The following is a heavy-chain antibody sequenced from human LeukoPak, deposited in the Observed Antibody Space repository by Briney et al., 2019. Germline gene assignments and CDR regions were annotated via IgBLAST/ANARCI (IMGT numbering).Heavy chain of an antibody. D-gene: IGHD1-1*01. CDR2: IKQDGSDK. Sequence: PGGSLRLSCAASGLTFSSYWMTWVRQAPGKGLEWVANIKQDGSDKYYVDSVAGRFTISRDNAKNSLYLQMNSLRAEDTAVYCCTRGVPTGVDYFDYWGQGTLVTVSS. J-gene: IGHJ4*02. CDR1: GLTFSSYW. CDR3: TRGVPTGVDYFDY. V-gene: IGHV3-7*01.